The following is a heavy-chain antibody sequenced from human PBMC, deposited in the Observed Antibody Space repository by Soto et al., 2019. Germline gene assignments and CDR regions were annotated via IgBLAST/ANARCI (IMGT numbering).Heavy chain of an antibody. J-gene: IGHJ5*02. CDR1: GGSFSGYY. D-gene: IGHD1-26*01. CDR3: ARRKQPLPDNWFDP. CDR2: INHSGST. Sequence: SETLSLTCAVYGGSFSGYYWSWIRQPPGKGLEWIGEINHSGSTNYNPSLKSRVTISVDTSKNQFSLKLSSVTAADTAVYYCARRKQPLPDNWFDPWGQGTLVTVSS. V-gene: IGHV4-34*01.